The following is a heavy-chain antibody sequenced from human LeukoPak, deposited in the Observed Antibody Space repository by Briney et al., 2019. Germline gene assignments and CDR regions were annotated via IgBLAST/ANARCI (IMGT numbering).Heavy chain of an antibody. CDR2: IIPIFGTA. D-gene: IGHD2-8*01. V-gene: IGHV1-69*05. Sequence: SVKVSCKASGGTFSSYAISWVRQAPGQGLEWMGRIIPIFGTANYAQKFQGRVTITTDESTSTAYMELSSLRSEDTAAYCCGLRVTHNWFDPWGQGTLVTVSS. CDR1: GGTFSSYA. J-gene: IGHJ5*02. CDR3: GLRVTHNWFDP.